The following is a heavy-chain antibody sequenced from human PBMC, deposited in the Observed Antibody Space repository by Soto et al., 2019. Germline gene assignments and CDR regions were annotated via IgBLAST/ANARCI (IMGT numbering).Heavy chain of an antibody. CDR2: IYYSGST. D-gene: IGHD2-2*01. V-gene: IGHV4-30-4*01. CDR3: ARGLGYCSSASCYSNWYFDL. CDR1: GGSISSGDYY. J-gene: IGHJ2*01. Sequence: QVQLQESGPGLVKPSQTLSLTCTVSGGSISSGDYYWSWIRQPPGKGLEWIGYIYYSGSTYYNPSLKSRVTISVDTSKNQFSLKLSSVTAADTAVYYCARGLGYCSSASCYSNWYFDLWGRGTLVTVSS.